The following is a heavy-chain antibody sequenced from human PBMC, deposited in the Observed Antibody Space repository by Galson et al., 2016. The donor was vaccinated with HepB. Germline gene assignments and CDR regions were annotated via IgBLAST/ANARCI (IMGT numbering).Heavy chain of an antibody. CDR1: GFIFSNYG. D-gene: IGHD6-19*01. Sequence: SLRLSCAASGFIFSNYGMHWVRQAPGKGLEWVAVIWFDGSTQYYADSVKGRFTISSDNSNNMLSLQMDSLRGEDTATYYCARVNGTGWPVFDNWGQGTLVTVSS. V-gene: IGHV3-33*01. J-gene: IGHJ4*02. CDR2: IWFDGSTQ. CDR3: ARVNGTGWPVFDN.